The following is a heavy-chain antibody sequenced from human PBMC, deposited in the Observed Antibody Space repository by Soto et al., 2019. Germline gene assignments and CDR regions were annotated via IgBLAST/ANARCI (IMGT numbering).Heavy chain of an antibody. D-gene: IGHD6-13*01. CDR2: IYYSGST. CDR3: ARDIAAAGSFDP. Sequence: SETLSLTCTVSGGSISSYYWSWIRQPPGKGLEWIGYIYYSGSTNYNPSLKSRVTISVDTSKNQFSLKLSSVTAADTAVYYCARDIAAAGSFDPWGQGTLVTVS. V-gene: IGHV4-59*01. CDR1: GGSISSYY. J-gene: IGHJ5*02.